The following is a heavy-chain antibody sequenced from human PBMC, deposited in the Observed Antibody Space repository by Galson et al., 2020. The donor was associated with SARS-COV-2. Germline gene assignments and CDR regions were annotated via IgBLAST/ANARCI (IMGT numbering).Heavy chain of an antibody. CDR1: GYSISSGYY. D-gene: IGHD3-10*01. V-gene: IGHV4-38-2*02. Sequence: SETLSLTCTVSGYSISSGYYWGWVRQSPGKGLEWIGSIYHSGSTYYNPSLKSRVITSVDTSKNQFSLKLSSVTAADTAGYYCARAGGSLDYFDDWGQGSLVTVSS. CDR3: ARAGGSLDYFDD. J-gene: IGHJ4*02. CDR2: IYHSGST.